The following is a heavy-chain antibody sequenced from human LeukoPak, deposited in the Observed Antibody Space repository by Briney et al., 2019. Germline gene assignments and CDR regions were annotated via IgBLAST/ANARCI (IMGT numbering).Heavy chain of an antibody. D-gene: IGHD2-2*01. V-gene: IGHV3-30*18. CDR3: AKRRHCSSATCPNWFDP. CDR1: GFIFSSYG. CDR2: ISYDGSNK. Sequence: PGGSLRLSCAGPGFIFSSYGMHWVRQAPGKGLEWVAVISYDGSNKYYADSVKGRFTISRDNSKNTVDLQMNSLRAEDTAVYYCAKRRHCSSATCPNWFDPWGQGTLVTVSS. J-gene: IGHJ5*02.